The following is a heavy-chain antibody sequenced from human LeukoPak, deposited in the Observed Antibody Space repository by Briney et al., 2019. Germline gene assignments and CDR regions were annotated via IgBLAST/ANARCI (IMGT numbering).Heavy chain of an antibody. CDR3: ARGILWFGELSSLGY. J-gene: IGHJ4*02. CDR2: INAGNGNT. D-gene: IGHD3-10*01. Sequence: GASVKVSCKASGYTFTNYAIHWVRQAPGQRLEWMGRINAGNGNTRYSQKFQGRVTITIDTSASTAYMELGSLRSEDTAVYYCARGILWFGELSSLGYWGQGTLVTVSS. V-gene: IGHV1-3*01. CDR1: GYTFTNYA.